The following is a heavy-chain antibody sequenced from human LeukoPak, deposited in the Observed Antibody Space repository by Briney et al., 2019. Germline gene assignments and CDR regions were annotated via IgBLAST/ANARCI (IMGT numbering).Heavy chain of an antibody. J-gene: IGHJ6*03. CDR3: ARDGGYSNYGYYYYVDV. D-gene: IGHD4-11*01. Sequence: GGSLRLSCAASGFTFSSYSMNWVRQAPGKGLEWVSYISSSSSTIYYADSVKGRFTISRDNAKNSLYLQMNSLRAEDTAVYYCARDGGYSNYGYYYYVDVWGKGTTVTVSS. CDR2: ISSSSSTI. V-gene: IGHV3-48*01. CDR1: GFTFSSYS.